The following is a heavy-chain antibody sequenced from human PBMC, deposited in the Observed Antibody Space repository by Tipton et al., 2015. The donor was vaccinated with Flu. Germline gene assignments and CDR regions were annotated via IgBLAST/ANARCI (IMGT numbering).Heavy chain of an antibody. V-gene: IGHV3-7*04. CDR2: INKDGGAK. CDR3: ARGDTKLDRGEKDY. CDR1: GFTFSGHW. J-gene: IGHJ4*02. Sequence: SLRLSCVTSGFTFSGHWMSWVRQTPGKGLEWVANINKDGGAKYHLDSVKGRFTISRDNARNSLFLQMNTLRVEDTAVYYCARGDTKLDRGEKDYWGQGTPVIVSS. D-gene: IGHD3-22*01.